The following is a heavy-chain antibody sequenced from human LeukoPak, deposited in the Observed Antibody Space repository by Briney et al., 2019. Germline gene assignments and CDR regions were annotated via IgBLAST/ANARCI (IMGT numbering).Heavy chain of an antibody. J-gene: IGHJ5*02. Sequence: ASVKVSCKASGYTFTSYGISWVRQAPGQGLEWMGWISAYNGNTNYAQKLQGRVTMTTDTSTSTAYMELRSLRSDDTAVYYCARWLARYDNSGTSYWFDPWGQGTLVTVSS. V-gene: IGHV1-18*01. CDR1: GYTFTSYG. CDR3: ARWLARYDNSGTSYWFDP. CDR2: ISAYNGNT. D-gene: IGHD3-22*01.